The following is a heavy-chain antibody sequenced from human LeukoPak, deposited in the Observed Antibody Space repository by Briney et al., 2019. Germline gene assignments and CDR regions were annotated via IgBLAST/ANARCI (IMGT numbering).Heavy chain of an antibody. CDR1: GFTFSSYS. CDR2: ISSSSSYI. V-gene: IGHV3-21*01. Sequence: KPGGSLRLSCAASGFTFSSYSMNWVRQAPGKGLEWVSSISSSSSYIYYADSVKGRFTISRENAKNSLYLQMNSLRAEDTAVYYCAIDWLQVSSGWYWGQGTLVTVSS. D-gene: IGHD6-19*01. CDR3: AIDWLQVSSGWY. J-gene: IGHJ4*02.